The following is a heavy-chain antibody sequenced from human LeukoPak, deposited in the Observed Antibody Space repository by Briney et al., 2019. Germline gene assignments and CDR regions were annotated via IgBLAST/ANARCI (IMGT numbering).Heavy chain of an antibody. CDR3: SRDLLSYDSSGSDSFDI. V-gene: IGHV3-30-3*01. J-gene: IGHJ3*02. CDR1: GFTFITFA. CDR2: ISYEGSNK. D-gene: IGHD3-22*01. Sequence: PGGPLNPSCAPSGFTFITFAMPWVRQAPGKGLEWVPVISYEGSNKYYSDSVKGQFTFPRKNSKNTLYLQMNSLRAEDAAVDYCSRDLLSYDSSGSDSFDIWGQGTMVTVSS.